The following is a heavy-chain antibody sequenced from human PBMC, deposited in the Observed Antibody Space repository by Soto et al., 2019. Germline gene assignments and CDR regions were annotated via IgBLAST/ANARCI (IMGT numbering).Heavy chain of an antibody. J-gene: IGHJ6*02. V-gene: IGHV1-69*08. D-gene: IGHD1-26*01. CDR2: IIPILGIT. CDR1: GGTFSSHT. Sequence: QVQLVQSGAEVKKPGSSVKVSCKASGGTFSSHTINWVRQAPGQGLEWMGRIIPILGITNYAQRFQGRVTIIADKFTSTAYMELSSLRSEDTAVYYCAKDGGRGDYYYYYDMDVWGQGPTVTVSS. CDR3: AKDGGRGDYYYYYDMDV.